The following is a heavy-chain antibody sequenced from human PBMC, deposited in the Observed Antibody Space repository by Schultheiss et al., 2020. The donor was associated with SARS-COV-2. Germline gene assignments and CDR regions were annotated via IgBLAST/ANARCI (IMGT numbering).Heavy chain of an antibody. CDR3: ARGIAALPGMDV. CDR1: GGSISSYYW. D-gene: IGHD6-6*01. Sequence: QTLSLTCTVSGGSISSYYWSWIRQPPGKALEWLARIDWDDDKRYSPSLKSRLTITKDTSKNQVVLTMTNMDPVDTATYYCARGIAALPGMDVWGQGTTVTVSS. V-gene: IGHV2-70*11. CDR2: IDWDDDK. J-gene: IGHJ6*02.